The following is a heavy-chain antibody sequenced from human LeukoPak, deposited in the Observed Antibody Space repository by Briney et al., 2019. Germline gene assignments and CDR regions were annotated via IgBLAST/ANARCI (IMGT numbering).Heavy chain of an antibody. D-gene: IGHD6-6*01. Sequence: GGSLRLSCAASGFTFSSYWMHWVRQAPGKGLVWVSRINSDGSSTSYADSVKGRFTISRDNAKNTLYLQMNSLRAEDTAVYYCAREVLGSIAARPGYYYYYMDVWGKGTTVTVSS. J-gene: IGHJ6*03. CDR1: GFTFSSYW. CDR2: INSDGSST. CDR3: AREVLGSIAARPGYYYYYMDV. V-gene: IGHV3-74*01.